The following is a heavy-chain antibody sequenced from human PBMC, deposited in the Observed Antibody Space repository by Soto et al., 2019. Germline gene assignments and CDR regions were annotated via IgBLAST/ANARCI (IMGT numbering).Heavy chain of an antibody. J-gene: IGHJ4*02. Sequence: LSLTCTVSGDSISRGDYYWSWIRQPPGKGLEWIGYIYYSGRTYYNPSLKSRLTISLDTSKNHFSLKLSSVTAADTAVYYCARGRTHSSFDYWGLGTLVTSPQ. CDR2: IYYSGRT. CDR3: ARGRTHSSFDY. CDR1: GDSISRGDYY. V-gene: IGHV4-30-4*01.